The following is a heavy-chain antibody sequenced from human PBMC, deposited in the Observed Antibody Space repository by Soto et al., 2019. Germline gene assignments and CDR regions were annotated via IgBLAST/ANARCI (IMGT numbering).Heavy chain of an antibody. V-gene: IGHV4-4*07. CDR2: IYTSGST. D-gene: IGHD3-10*01. J-gene: IGHJ6*02. CDR1: GDSIRNYY. Sequence: SETLSLTCTVSGDSIRNYYWSWIRQPAGKGLEWIGRIYTSGSTNYNPSLKSRVTMTVDTSKKQFSLKLSSATAADTAVYYCAASEYSYYYYAMDVWGQGATVTVSS. CDR3: AASEYSYYYYAMDV.